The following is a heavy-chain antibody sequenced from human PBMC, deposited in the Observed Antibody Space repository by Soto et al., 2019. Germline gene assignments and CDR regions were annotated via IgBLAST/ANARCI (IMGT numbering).Heavy chain of an antibody. CDR3: ARDRDEDYDFWGGSTFLNNFDY. V-gene: IGHV1-18*01. CDR1: GYTFTSYG. Sequence: QVQLVQSGAEVKKPGASVKVSCKASGYTFTSYGISWVRQAPGQGLEWMGWISAYNGNTNYAQKLQGSVTMTTDTSTSTANMELRSLRSDDTAVYYCARDRDEDYDFWGGSTFLNNFDYWGQGTLVTVSS. D-gene: IGHD3-3*01. J-gene: IGHJ4*02. CDR2: ISAYNGNT.